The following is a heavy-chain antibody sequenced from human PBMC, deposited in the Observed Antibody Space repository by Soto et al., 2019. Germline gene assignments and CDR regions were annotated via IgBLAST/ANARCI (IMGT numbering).Heavy chain of an antibody. Sequence: GGSLRLSCAASGFTFSSYAMSWVRQAPGKGLEWVSAISGSGGSTYYADSVKGRFTISRDNSKNTLYLQMNSLRAEDTAVYYCANDLSVGELLWFGELSYGMDVWGQGTTVTVSS. J-gene: IGHJ6*02. CDR1: GFTFSSYA. D-gene: IGHD3-10*01. CDR3: ANDLSVGELLWFGELSYGMDV. CDR2: ISGSGGST. V-gene: IGHV3-23*01.